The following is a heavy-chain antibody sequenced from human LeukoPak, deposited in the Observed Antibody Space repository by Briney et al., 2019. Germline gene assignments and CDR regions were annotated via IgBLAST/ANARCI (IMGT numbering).Heavy chain of an antibody. J-gene: IGHJ5*02. CDR2: INSDGSST. CDR3: ARAGPYHDFWSGYWRFDP. D-gene: IGHD3-3*01. V-gene: IGHV3-74*01. Sequence: GWSLRLSCAASGFTFSSYWMHWVRQAPGKGLVWVSRINSDGSSTSYADSVKGRFTISRDNAKNTLYLQMNSLRAEDTAVYYCARAGPYHDFWSGYWRFDPWGQGTLVTVSS. CDR1: GFTFSSYW.